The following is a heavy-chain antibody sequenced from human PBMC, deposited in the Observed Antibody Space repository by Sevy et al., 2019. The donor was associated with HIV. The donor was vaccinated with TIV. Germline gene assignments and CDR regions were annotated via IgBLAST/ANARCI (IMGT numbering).Heavy chain of an antibody. CDR2: ISSSSSTI. CDR1: GFTFSSYS. J-gene: IGHJ1*01. V-gene: IGHV3-48*02. D-gene: IGHD3-9*01. CDR3: AREIGDTLTGYRGYFQH. Sequence: GGSLRLSCAASGFTFSSYSMNWVRQAPGKGLEWVSYISSSSSTIYYADSVKGRLTISRDNAKNSLYLQMNSLRDEDTAVYYCAREIGDTLTGYRGYFQHWGQGTLVTVSS.